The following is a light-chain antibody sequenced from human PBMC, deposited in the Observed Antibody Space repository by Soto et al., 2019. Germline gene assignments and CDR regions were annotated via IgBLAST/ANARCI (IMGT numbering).Light chain of an antibody. CDR1: ETVSTN. CDR2: DVS. V-gene: IGKV3-15*01. J-gene: IGKJ1*01. CDR3: QQYNSWPQT. Sequence: TLSVSPGERVTLSCRASETVSTNLAWYQQRPGQAPRLLIYDVSTGATGIPARFSGRRSGTEFNLTISSLQSEDFGVYYCQQYNSWPQTFGQGTKVDIK.